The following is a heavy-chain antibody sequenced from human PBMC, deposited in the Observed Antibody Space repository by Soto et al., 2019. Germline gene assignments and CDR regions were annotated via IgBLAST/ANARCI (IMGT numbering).Heavy chain of an antibody. CDR2: ISGSGGST. D-gene: IGHD6-19*01. V-gene: IGHV3-23*01. J-gene: IGHJ4*02. Sequence: PGGSLRLSCAASGFTFSSYAMSWVRQAPGKGLEWVSAISGSGGSTYYAESVKGRFTISRDNSKDTLYLQMNSLRAEDTAVYSCAKIDRIAVAGLVTCYFDYWGQGTLVTVSS. CDR1: GFTFSSYA. CDR3: AKIDRIAVAGLVTCYFDY.